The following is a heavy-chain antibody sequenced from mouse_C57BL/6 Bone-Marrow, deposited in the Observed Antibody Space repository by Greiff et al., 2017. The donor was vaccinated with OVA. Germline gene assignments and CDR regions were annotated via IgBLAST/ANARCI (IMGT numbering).Heavy chain of an antibody. J-gene: IGHJ4*01. CDR1: GYTFTSYW. CDR3: ARWSNYPYYYAMDY. V-gene: IGHV1-64*01. D-gene: IGHD2-5*01. Sequence: QVQLKQSGAELVKPGASVKLSCKASGYTFTSYWMHWVKQRPGQGLEWIGMIHPNSGSTNYNEKFKSKATLTVDKSSSTAYMQLSSLTSEDSAVYYCARWSNYPYYYAMDYWGQGTSVTVSS. CDR2: IHPNSGST.